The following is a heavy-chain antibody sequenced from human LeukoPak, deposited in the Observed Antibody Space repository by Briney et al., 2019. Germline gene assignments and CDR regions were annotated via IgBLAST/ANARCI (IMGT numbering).Heavy chain of an antibody. D-gene: IGHD3-10*01. CDR2: ISSSGSTI. V-gene: IGHV3-48*03. Sequence: GGSLRLSCAASGFTFSSYEMNWVRQAPGKGLEWVSYISSSGSTIYYADSVKGRFTISRDDPHNTLYLQMNSLRAEDTAVYFCARGGVDCYGSGTYYLMYYFDYWGQGALVTVPS. J-gene: IGHJ4*02. CDR1: GFTFSSYE. CDR3: ARGGVDCYGSGTYYLMYYFDY.